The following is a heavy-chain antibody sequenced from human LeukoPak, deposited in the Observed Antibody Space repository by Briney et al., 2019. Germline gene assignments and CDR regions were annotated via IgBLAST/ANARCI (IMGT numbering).Heavy chain of an antibody. CDR2: IIPIFGTA. D-gene: IGHD6-6*01. Sequence: ASVKVSCKASGGTFSSYAISWVRQASGQGLEWMGGIIPIFGTANYAQKFQGRVTITADESTSTAYMELSSLRSEDTAVYYCVSETEYSSSSGRPNWGQGTLVTVSS. J-gene: IGHJ4*02. CDR1: GGTFSSYA. CDR3: VSETEYSSSSGRPN. V-gene: IGHV1-69*01.